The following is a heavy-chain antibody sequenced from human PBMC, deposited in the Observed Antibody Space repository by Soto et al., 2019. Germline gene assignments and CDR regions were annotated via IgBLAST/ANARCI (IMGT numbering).Heavy chain of an antibody. CDR3: ATTPEGYWSNSSCPLDY. J-gene: IGHJ4*02. CDR2: ISAYDGNT. CDR1: GYTFTTYG. V-gene: IGHV1-18*04. D-gene: IGHD2-2*01. Sequence: QVQLVQSEAEVRKPGASVKVSCKASGYTFTTYGINWVRQAPGQGLEWMGWISAYDGNTIYEQTLQGRVTMTTDTSTNTAYMELRSLRSDDTAVYYCATTPEGYWSNSSCPLDYWGQGTLVTVSS.